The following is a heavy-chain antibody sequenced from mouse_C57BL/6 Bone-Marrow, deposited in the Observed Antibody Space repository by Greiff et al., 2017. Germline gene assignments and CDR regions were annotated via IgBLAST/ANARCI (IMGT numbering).Heavy chain of an antibody. CDR1: GFTFSSYG. CDR3: ARHTTVLYWYFDV. CDR2: ISSGGSYT. V-gene: IGHV5-6*01. J-gene: IGHJ1*03. Sequence: EVHLVESGGDLVKPGGSLKLSCAASGFTFSSYGMSWVRQTPDKRLEWVATISSGGSYTYYPDSVKGRFTISRDNAKNTLYLQMSSLKSEDTAMYYCARHTTVLYWYFDVWGTGTTVTVSS. D-gene: IGHD1-1*01.